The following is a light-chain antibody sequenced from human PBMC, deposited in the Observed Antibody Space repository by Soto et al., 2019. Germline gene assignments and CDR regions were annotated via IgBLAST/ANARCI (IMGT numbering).Light chain of an antibody. Sequence: EIVLTQSPGTLSLSPGERATLSCRASQSVSSTYLAWYQQNPGQAPRLLIYGASSRATGIPDRFSGSGSGTDFTRTISRLEPEDVAVYYCQRYDIWPFPLGQGTKLEIK. CDR1: QSVSSTY. J-gene: IGKJ2*01. CDR3: QRYDIWPFP. CDR2: GAS. V-gene: IGKV3-20*01.